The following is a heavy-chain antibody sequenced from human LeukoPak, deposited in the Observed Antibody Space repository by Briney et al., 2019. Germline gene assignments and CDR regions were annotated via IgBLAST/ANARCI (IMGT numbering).Heavy chain of an antibody. D-gene: IGHD3-10*01. CDR2: ISGSGGST. V-gene: IGHV3-23*01. Sequence: GGPLRLSCAASGFTFSSYAMSWVRQAPGKGLEWVSAISGSGGSTYYADSVKGRFTISRDNSKNTLYLQMNSLRAEDTAVYYCAKCVAGPYYYYYGMDVWGKGTTVTVSS. CDR1: GFTFSSYA. CDR3: AKCVAGPYYYYYGMDV. J-gene: IGHJ6*04.